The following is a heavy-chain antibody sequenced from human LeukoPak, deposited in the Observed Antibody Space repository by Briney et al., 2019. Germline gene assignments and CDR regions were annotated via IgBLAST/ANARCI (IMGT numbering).Heavy chain of an antibody. CDR1: GFTFSSYG. Sequence: GRSLRLSCAASGFTFSSYGMHWVRQAPGKGLEWVAVIWYDGSNKYYADSVKGRFTISRDNSKNTLYLQMNSLRAEDTAVYYCAKGERSTSLYYYYYYTDVWGKGTTVTVSS. V-gene: IGHV3-33*06. D-gene: IGHD2-2*01. CDR2: IWYDGSNK. CDR3: AKGERSTSLYYYYYYTDV. J-gene: IGHJ6*03.